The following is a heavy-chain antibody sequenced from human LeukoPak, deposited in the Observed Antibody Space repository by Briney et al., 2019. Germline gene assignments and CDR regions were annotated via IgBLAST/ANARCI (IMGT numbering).Heavy chain of an antibody. V-gene: IGHV3-15*01. CDR1: GFTLSNAW. CDR2: IKSKTNGGTT. D-gene: IGHD4-17*01. Sequence: PGGCLRLACAASGFTLSNAWMGWVRQARGRGLGWDGRIKSKTNGGTTDYAAAEKGRFTISRDASNNALYLQMNSLKTEDTAVYYCTTGGDGDPPLPGSNPRYYYYYYGMDVWGKGTTVTVSS. CDR3: TTGGDGDPPLPGSNPRYYYYYYGMDV. J-gene: IGHJ6*04.